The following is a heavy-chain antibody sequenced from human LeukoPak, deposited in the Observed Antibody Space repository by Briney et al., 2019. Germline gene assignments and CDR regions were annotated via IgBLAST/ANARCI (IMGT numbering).Heavy chain of an antibody. Sequence: GGSLRLSCAASGFTFSSYGMHWVRQAPGKGLEWVAFIRYDGSNKYYADSVKGRFTISRDNAKNSLYLQMNSLRAEDTAVYYCARSYSSSWYRDFDYWGQGTLVTVSS. CDR2: IRYDGSNK. J-gene: IGHJ4*02. V-gene: IGHV3-30*02. D-gene: IGHD6-13*01. CDR3: ARSYSSSWYRDFDY. CDR1: GFTFSSYG.